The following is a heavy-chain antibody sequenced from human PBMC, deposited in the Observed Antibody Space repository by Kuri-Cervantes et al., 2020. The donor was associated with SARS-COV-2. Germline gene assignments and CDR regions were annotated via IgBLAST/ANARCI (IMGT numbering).Heavy chain of an antibody. CDR1: GFTFSTYS. CDR3: AKAKDVDGDIATGSGEFDL. Sequence: GESLKISCAASGFTFSTYSMSWVRQAPGKGLEWVSAISGSGGSTYYADSVKGRFTISRDNSKNTLYLQMNSLRAEDAAVYYCAKAKDVDGDIATGSGEFDLWGHGTMVTVSS. J-gene: IGHJ2*01. D-gene: IGHD5-24*01. CDR2: ISGSGGST. V-gene: IGHV3-23*01.